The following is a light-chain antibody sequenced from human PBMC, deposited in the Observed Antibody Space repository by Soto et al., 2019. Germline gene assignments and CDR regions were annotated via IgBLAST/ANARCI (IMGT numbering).Light chain of an antibody. J-gene: IGKJ1*01. CDR2: KAS. V-gene: IGKV1-5*03. CDR1: QNINSW. CDR3: QQYNNWPPVT. Sequence: DIQMTQSHSTLSASVGDRVTITCRASQNINSWLAWYQQKPGKAPNLLIYKASSLENGVPSRFSGSGSGTEFTLTISSLQSEDFAVYYCQQYNNWPPVTFGQGTKVAIK.